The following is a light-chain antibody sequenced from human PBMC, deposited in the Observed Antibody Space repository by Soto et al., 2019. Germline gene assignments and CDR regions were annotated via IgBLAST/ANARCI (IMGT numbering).Light chain of an antibody. CDR3: HQYGSSPWT. J-gene: IGKJ2*01. V-gene: IGKV3-20*01. CDR2: GAS. Sequence: EIVLTQSPGTLSLSPGERATLSCRASQSVSNSCLAWYQQKPGQAPRLLIYGASTRATAIPDRFSGSGSGTDFTLTISRLETEDFAVYYCHQYGSSPWTFGQGTELESK. CDR1: QSVSNSC.